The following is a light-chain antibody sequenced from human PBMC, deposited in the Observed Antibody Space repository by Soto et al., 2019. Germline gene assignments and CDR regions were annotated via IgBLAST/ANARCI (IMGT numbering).Light chain of an antibody. CDR3: QQRSNWPT. V-gene: IGKV3-11*01. Sequence: EIELTQSPAILSLSPGERATLSCRASQSVSDNLAWYQQKSGQAPRLLIYDASKRATDIPARFSGGGSGTDFTLTISSLEPEDCAVYYCQQRSNWPTFGGGTKVEIK. CDR1: QSVSDN. J-gene: IGKJ4*01. CDR2: DAS.